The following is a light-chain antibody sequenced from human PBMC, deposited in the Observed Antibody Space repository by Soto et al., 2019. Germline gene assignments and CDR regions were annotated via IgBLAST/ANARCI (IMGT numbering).Light chain of an antibody. V-gene: IGKV3-20*01. CDR3: QQYGSSRT. CDR1: QSVSSSY. Sequence: EIVLTQSPGTLSLSPGERATLSCRASQSVSSSYLAWYQQKPGQAPRLLIYGASYRATGIPDRFSGSVSGTDFTLTISRLEPEDFAVYYCQQYGSSRTFGQGTKVEVK. CDR2: GAS. J-gene: IGKJ1*01.